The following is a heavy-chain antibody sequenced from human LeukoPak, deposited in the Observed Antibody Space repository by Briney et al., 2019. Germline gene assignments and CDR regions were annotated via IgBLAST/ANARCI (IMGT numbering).Heavy chain of an antibody. V-gene: IGHV3-30*02. CDR2: IQHDGSSE. J-gene: IGHJ4*02. CDR3: AKDCSSTRCYPDY. CDR1: GFLFSSYG. Sequence: PGGSLRLSCAASGFLFSSYGMHWVRQAPGTGLEWVAFIQHDGSSENYADSVKGRFTISRDDSKNTVYLQMNSLRVEDTAVYYCAKDCSSTRCYPDYWGQGTLVTVSS. D-gene: IGHD2-2*01.